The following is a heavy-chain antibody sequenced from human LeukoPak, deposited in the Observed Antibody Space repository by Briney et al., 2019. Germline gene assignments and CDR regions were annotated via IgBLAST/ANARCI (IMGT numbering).Heavy chain of an antibody. CDR3: AKGHRVYSYGYDYYYGMDV. V-gene: IGHV3-23*01. CDR2: ISGSGGST. D-gene: IGHD5-18*01. Sequence: GGSLRLSCAASGFTFSSYAMSWVRQAPGKGLEWVSAISGSGGSTYYADSVKGRFTISRDNSKSTLYLQMNSLRAEDTAVYYCAKGHRVYSYGYDYYYGMDVWGQGTTVTVSS. J-gene: IGHJ6*02. CDR1: GFTFSSYA.